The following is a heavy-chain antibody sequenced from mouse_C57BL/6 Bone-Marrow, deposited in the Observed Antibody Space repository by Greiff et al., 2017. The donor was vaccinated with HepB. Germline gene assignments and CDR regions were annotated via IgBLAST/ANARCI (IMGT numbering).Heavy chain of an antibody. V-gene: IGHV5-6*01. CDR2: ISSGGSYT. D-gene: IGHD1-1*01. CDR1: GFTFSSYG. J-gene: IGHJ4*01. CDR3: ARHRPVVERSYAMDY. Sequence: EVKLVESGGDLVKPGGSLKLSCAASGFTFSSYGMSWVRQTPDKRLEWVATISSGGSYTYYPDSVKGRFTISRDNAKNTLYLQMSSLKSEDTAMYYCARHRPVVERSYAMDYWGQGTSVTVSS.